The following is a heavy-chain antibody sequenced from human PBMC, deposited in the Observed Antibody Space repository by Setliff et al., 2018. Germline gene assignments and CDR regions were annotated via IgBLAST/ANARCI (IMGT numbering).Heavy chain of an antibody. D-gene: IGHD2-15*01. CDR1: GASISSGSHY. J-gene: IGHJ5*01. CDR3: VRDRYGRNSDGSGVYNWFDS. V-gene: IGHV4-61*09. CDR2: VYSTGST. Sequence: SETLSLTCNVSGASISSGSHYWSWIRQSAGEKPTWIGHVYSTGSTNYNPSFESRVSISVDKSNNQFSLKMTSVTAADTAMYYCVRDRYGRNSDGSGVYNWFDSWAKEFWSPSPQ.